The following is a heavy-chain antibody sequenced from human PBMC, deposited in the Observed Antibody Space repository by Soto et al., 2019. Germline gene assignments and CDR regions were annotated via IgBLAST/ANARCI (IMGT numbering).Heavy chain of an antibody. CDR1: GFTFSTYG. CDR3: AKHNDPALYYKAMDV. Sequence: GGSLRLSCAASGFTFSTYGMHWVRQAPGKGLEWVAVISYDGTNKYYANSVKGRFTISRDNSKNTLYLQMNSLRAEDAAVYYCAKHNDPALYYKAMDVWGQGTTVTVSS. D-gene: IGHD1-26*01. CDR2: ISYDGTNK. J-gene: IGHJ6*02. V-gene: IGHV3-30*18.